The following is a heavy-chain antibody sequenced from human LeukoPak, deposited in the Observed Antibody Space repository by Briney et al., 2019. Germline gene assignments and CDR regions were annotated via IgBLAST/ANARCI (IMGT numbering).Heavy chain of an antibody. CDR2: ISGSGGST. Sequence: PGGSLRLSCAASGFTFSSYAMSWVRQAPGKGLEWVSAISGSGGSTYYADSVKGRFTISRDNSKNTLYLQMNSLRAEDTAVYYCAKDTYYYDSSGYNSLDYWGQGTLVTVSS. D-gene: IGHD3-22*01. J-gene: IGHJ4*02. V-gene: IGHV3-23*01. CDR1: GFTFSSYA. CDR3: AKDTYYYDSSGYNSLDY.